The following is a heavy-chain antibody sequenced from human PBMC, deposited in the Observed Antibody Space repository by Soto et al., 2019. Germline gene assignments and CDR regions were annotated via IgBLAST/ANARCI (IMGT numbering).Heavy chain of an antibody. CDR1: GGSISSYY. Sequence: PSETLSLTCTVSGGSISSYYWSWIRQPPGKGLEWIGYIYYSGSTNYNPPLKSRVTISVDTSKNQFSLKLSSVTAADTAVYYCARIIAAAGYYYYGMDVWGQGTTVTVSS. V-gene: IGHV4-59*01. D-gene: IGHD6-13*01. CDR2: IYYSGST. CDR3: ARIIAAAGYYYYGMDV. J-gene: IGHJ6*02.